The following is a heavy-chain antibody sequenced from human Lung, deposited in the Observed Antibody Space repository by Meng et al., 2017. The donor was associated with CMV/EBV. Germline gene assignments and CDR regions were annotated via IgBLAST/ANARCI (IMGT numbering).Heavy chain of an antibody. Sequence: VQLVESGGGLVKPGGSLRLSCAASGFTLSDSNMNWVRQAPGKGLEWVSSISSGSTSIYYADSVKGRFTISRDNAKNSLYLQMNSLRAEDTALYYCATDKGEGFDPWGQGTLVTVSS. CDR1: GFTLSDSN. CDR2: ISSGSTSI. J-gene: IGHJ5*02. D-gene: IGHD2-21*01. V-gene: IGHV3-21*01. CDR3: ATDKGEGFDP.